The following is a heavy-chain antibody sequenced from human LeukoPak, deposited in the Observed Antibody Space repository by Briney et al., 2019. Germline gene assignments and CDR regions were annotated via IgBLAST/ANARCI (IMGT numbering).Heavy chain of an antibody. V-gene: IGHV1-24*01. CDR1: GYTLTELS. CDR2: FDPEDGET. Sequence: SSVKVSCKVSGYTLTELSMHWVRRAPGKGLEWMGGFDPEDGETIYAQKFQGRVTMTEDTSTDTAYMELSSLRSEDTAVYYCATFKEVYDSSGFYWGQGTLVTVSS. D-gene: IGHD3-22*01. J-gene: IGHJ4*02. CDR3: ATFKEVYDSSGFY.